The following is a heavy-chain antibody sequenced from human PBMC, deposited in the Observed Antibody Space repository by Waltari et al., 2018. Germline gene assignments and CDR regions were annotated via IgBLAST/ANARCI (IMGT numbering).Heavy chain of an antibody. CDR3: ARDLMYGEHPLFDR. J-gene: IGHJ5*02. D-gene: IGHD4-17*01. V-gene: IGHV3-49*04. Sequence: DVQLAASGGGLVQPGRSLRLSCTTSGFTFVYSSLNWVRQAPGQGLEWVGFIRSKAYGETTDYAASVRGRFTISRDDSKSIAYLQMNSLKTEDTAIYFCARDLMYGEHPLFDRWGQGTLVTVSS. CDR2: IRSKAYGETT. CDR1: GFTFVYSS.